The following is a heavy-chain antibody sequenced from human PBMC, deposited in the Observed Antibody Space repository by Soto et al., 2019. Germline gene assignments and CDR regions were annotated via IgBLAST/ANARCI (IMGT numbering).Heavy chain of an antibody. J-gene: IGHJ5*02. CDR1: GFTFTNYY. D-gene: IGHD2-2*01. CDR3: ARVVPGAEAWFGP. Sequence: QVQLVQSGAEVKKSGAAVKISCKTSGFTFTNYYLHWVRQAPGQGLEWMGLINPAPGSTNYAEKFQGRVTMTRDMSSNTIYMQLGRLTSEDTGVYYCARVVPGAEAWFGPWGQGTLVTVSS. CDR2: INPAPGST. V-gene: IGHV1-46*01.